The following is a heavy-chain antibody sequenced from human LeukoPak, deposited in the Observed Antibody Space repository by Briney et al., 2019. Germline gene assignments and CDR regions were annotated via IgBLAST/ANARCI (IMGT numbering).Heavy chain of an antibody. CDR3: ARDMRVGAIRYAFDI. J-gene: IGHJ3*02. V-gene: IGHV4-59*01. CDR2: IYYSGST. Sequence: SETLSLTCAVYGGSFSGYYWSWIRQPPGKGLEWIGYIYYSGSTNYNPSLKSRVTISVDTSKNQFSLKLSSVTAADTAVYYCARDMRVGAIRYAFDIWGQGTMVTVSS. CDR1: GGSFSGYY. D-gene: IGHD1-26*01.